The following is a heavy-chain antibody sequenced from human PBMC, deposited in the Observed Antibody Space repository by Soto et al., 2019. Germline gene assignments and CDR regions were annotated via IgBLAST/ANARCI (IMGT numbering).Heavy chain of an antibody. J-gene: IGHJ6*02. CDR2: ISGSGGST. Sequence: EVQLLESGGGLVQPGGSLRLSCAASGFTFSSYAMSWVRQAPGKGLEWVSAISGSGGSTYYADSVKGRFTISRDNSKNTGDLQMNSRRAEERAVYYCAKDGPDYDFWSGYPYYYYGMDVWGQGTTVTVSS. CDR1: GFTFSSYA. V-gene: IGHV3-23*01. CDR3: AKDGPDYDFWSGYPYYYYGMDV. D-gene: IGHD3-3*01.